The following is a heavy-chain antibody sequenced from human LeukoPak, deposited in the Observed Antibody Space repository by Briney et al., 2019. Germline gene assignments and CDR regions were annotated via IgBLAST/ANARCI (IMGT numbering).Heavy chain of an antibody. D-gene: IGHD2-21*02. CDR1: SGSISSYY. CDR2: ISSSGST. CDR3: ARLGVTWGFDY. Sequence: SETLSLTCTVSSGSISSYYWSWIRQPAGKRLESIGRISSSGSTNYNPSLKSRVTISVDTSKNQFSLKLSSVTAADTAVYYCARLGVTWGFDYWGQGTLVTVSS. V-gene: IGHV4-4*07. J-gene: IGHJ4*02.